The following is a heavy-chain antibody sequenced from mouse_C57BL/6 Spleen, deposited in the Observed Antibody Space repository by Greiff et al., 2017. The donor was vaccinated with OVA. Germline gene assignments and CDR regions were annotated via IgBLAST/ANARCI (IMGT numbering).Heavy chain of an antibody. CDR3: ANYYGSSYGGFAY. CDR2: IYPGDGDT. Sequence: QVQLKESGAELVKPGASVKISCKASGYAFSSYWMNWVKQRPGKGLEWIGQIYPGDGDTNYNGKFKGKATLTADKSSSTAYMQLSSLTSEDSAVYFCANYYGSSYGGFAYWGQGTLVTVSA. D-gene: IGHD1-1*01. CDR1: GYAFSSYW. V-gene: IGHV1-80*01. J-gene: IGHJ3*01.